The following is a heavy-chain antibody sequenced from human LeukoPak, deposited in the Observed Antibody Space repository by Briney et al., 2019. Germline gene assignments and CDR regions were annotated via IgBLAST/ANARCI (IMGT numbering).Heavy chain of an antibody. J-gene: IGHJ4*02. V-gene: IGHV1-18*01. D-gene: IGHD1-26*01. Sequence: ASVNVSCKASGYTFTSYGISWVRQAPGQGLEWMGWISAYNGNTNYAQKLQGRVTMTTDTSTSTAYMELRSLRSDDTAVYCCARDLLSDTNMGATTGVDYWGQGTLVTVSS. CDR2: ISAYNGNT. CDR1: GYTFTSYG. CDR3: ARDLLSDTNMGATTGVDY.